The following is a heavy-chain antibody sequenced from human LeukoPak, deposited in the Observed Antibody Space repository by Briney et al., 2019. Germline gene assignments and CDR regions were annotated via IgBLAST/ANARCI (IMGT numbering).Heavy chain of an antibody. V-gene: IGHV4-4*02. J-gene: IGHJ5*02. D-gene: IGHD6-13*01. Sequence: SGTLSLTCAVSGGSISSSNWWSWVRQPPGKGLEWIGEIYHSGSTNYNPSLKSRVTISVDKSKNQFSLKLSSVTAADTAVYYCARVMAAANNWFDPWGQGTLVTVSS. CDR3: ARVMAAANNWFDP. CDR2: IYHSGST. CDR1: GGSISSSNW.